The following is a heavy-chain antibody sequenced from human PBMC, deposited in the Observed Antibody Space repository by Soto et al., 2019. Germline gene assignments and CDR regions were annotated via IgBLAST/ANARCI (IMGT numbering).Heavy chain of an antibody. CDR1: GGSISSYY. J-gene: IGHJ4*02. Sequence: PSETLSLTCTVSGGSISSYYWSWIRQPPGKGLEWIGYIYYSGSTNYNPSLKSRVTISVDTSKNQFSLKLSSVTAADTAVYYCARLTYGSGSLSYWGQGTLVTVS. CDR3: ARLTYGSGSLSY. CDR2: IYYSGST. D-gene: IGHD3-10*01. V-gene: IGHV4-59*08.